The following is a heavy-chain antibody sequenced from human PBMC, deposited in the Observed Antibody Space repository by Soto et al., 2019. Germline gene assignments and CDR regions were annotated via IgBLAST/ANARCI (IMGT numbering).Heavy chain of an antibody. CDR3: VRDTYFSDSSSYTRCFDF. J-gene: IGHJ4*02. CDR2: SRNQANGYST. Sequence: EVQLVESGGGLVQPGGSLRLSCSVSGFTLSDHYIDWVRQAPGKGLEWVGRSRNQANGYSTIYAASVKGRFTTSRDDSKIFVYLQMESLRTEDTAVYYCVRDTYFSDSSSYTRCFDFWGQGALVTVSS. V-gene: IGHV3-72*01. D-gene: IGHD3-22*01. CDR1: GFTLSDHY.